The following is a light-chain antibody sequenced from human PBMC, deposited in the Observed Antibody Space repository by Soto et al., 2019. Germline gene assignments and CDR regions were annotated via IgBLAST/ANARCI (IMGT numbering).Light chain of an antibody. Sequence: QSVLTQPPSASGAPGQRVTVSCSGSNSNIGAGSGVNWYQQFPNRAPKLLIYANTHRPSGVPDRFSGSTSATSASLAITGLQTQDEADYYCQSFDSSLTGLIFGGGTQLTVL. V-gene: IGLV1-40*01. J-gene: IGLJ2*01. CDR2: ANT. CDR3: QSFDSSLTGLI. CDR1: NSNIGAGSG.